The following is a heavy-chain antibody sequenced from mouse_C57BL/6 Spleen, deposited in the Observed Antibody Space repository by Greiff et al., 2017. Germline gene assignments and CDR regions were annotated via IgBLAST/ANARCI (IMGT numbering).Heavy chain of an antibody. Sequence: QVQLQQSGAELMKPGASVKLSCKASGYTFTSYWMHWVKQRPIQGLEWIGNIDPSDSETHYNQKFKDKATLTVDKSSSTAYMQLSSLTSEDSAVYYCAREGDSNWYFDVWGTGTTVTVSS. CDR1: GYTFTSYW. CDR3: AREGDSNWYFDV. CDR2: IDPSDSET. V-gene: IGHV1-52*01. J-gene: IGHJ1*03.